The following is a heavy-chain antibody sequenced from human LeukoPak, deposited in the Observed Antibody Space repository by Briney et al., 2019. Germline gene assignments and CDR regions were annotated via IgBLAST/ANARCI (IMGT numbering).Heavy chain of an antibody. J-gene: IGHJ4*02. Sequence: PGGSLRLSCAASGFNFSAYSMNWVRQAPGKGLEWLSYISSSGSTVYYADSVKGRFTVSRDNAKNSLYLHMNSLRAEGTAVYYCAIQMTMIVVVPYFDYWGQGTLVTVSS. CDR3: AIQMTMIVVVPYFDY. CDR1: GFNFSAYS. V-gene: IGHV3-48*04. CDR2: ISSSGSTV. D-gene: IGHD3-22*01.